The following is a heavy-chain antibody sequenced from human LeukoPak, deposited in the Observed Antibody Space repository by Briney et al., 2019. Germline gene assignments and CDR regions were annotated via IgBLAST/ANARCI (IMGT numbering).Heavy chain of an antibody. CDR3: VRGSPGYSSSWHAY. D-gene: IGHD6-13*01. Sequence: GGSLRLSCAASGFMLSSTWMHWVRQAPGKGLVWVSRINSDATSTSHADSVRGRFTISRDDAKNTMYLQMNSLRAEDTAMYYCVRGSPGYSSSWHAYWGQGTLVTVSS. J-gene: IGHJ4*02. V-gene: IGHV3-74*01. CDR1: GFMLSSTW. CDR2: INSDATST.